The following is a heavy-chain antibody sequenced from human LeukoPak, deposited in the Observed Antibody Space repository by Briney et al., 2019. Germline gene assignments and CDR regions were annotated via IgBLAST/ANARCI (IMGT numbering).Heavy chain of an antibody. CDR1: GDCLSGSSYY. CDR2: IYYGGST. J-gene: IGHJ4*02. V-gene: IGHV4-39*01. D-gene: IGHD5-24*01. CDR3: ASADGYKIDY. Sequence: SETLSLTCTVSGDCLSGSSYYWGWIRQPTGKGLEWIGNIYYGGSTYYNPSLKSRVSISVDTSNNQFSLKVSSVTAADTALYYCASADGYKIDYWGQGTLVTVSS.